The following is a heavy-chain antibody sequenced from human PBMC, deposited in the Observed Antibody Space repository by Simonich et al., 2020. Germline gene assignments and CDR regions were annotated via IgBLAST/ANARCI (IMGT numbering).Heavy chain of an antibody. V-gene: IGHV1-2*02. CDR3: ARARLYSSSHAFDI. D-gene: IGHD6-6*01. CDR1: GYTFTGYY. Sequence: QVQLVQSGAEVKKPGASVKVSCKASGYTFTGYYMHWVRQAPGQGLEWMGGINPKSGGTKYAQKFQGRVTMTRDTSISTAYMELSRLRSDDTAVYYCARARLYSSSHAFDIWGQGTMVTVSS. J-gene: IGHJ3*02. CDR2: INPKSGGT.